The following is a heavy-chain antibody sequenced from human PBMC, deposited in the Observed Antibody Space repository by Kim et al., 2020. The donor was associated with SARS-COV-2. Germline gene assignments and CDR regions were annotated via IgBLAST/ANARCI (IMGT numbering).Heavy chain of an antibody. J-gene: IGHJ3*02. CDR3: ARDRQWLGLGAFDI. D-gene: IGHD6-19*01. CDR2: ISSSSSYI. V-gene: IGHV3-21*01. Sequence: GGSLRLSCAVSGFTFSSYSMNWVRQAPGKGLEWVSSISSSSSYIYYADSVKGRFTISRDNAKNSLYLQMNSLRAEDTAVYYCARDRQWLGLGAFDIWGQGTMVTVSS. CDR1: GFTFSSYS.